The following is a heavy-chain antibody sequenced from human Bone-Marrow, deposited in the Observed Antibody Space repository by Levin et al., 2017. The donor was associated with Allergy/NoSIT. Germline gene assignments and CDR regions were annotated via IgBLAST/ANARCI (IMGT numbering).Heavy chain of an antibody. V-gene: IGHV4-59*01. CDR1: GGSISSYY. CDR3: ARGKGYSGYDLGRLRGYYYYGMDV. J-gene: IGHJ6*02. D-gene: IGHD5-12*01. Sequence: PSETLSLTCTVSGGSISSYYWSWIRQPPGKGLEWIGYIYYSGSTNYNPSLKSRVTISVDTSKNQFSLKLSSVTAADTAVYYCARGKGYSGYDLGRLRGYYYYGMDVWGQGTTVTVSS. CDR2: IYYSGST.